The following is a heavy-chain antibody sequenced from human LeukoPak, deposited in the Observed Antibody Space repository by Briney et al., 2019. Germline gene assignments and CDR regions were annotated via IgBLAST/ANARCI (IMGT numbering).Heavy chain of an antibody. D-gene: IGHD3-3*01. CDR3: TTGLGDFWSGYYVFDY. J-gene: IGHJ4*02. V-gene: IGHV3-15*01. CDR1: GFTFSNAW. Sequence: PGGSLRLSCAASGFTFSNAWMSWVRQAPGKGLEWVGRIKSKTDGGTTDYAAPVKGRFTISRDDSKNTLYLQMNSLKTEDTAVYYCTTGLGDFWSGYYVFDYWGQGTLVTVSS. CDR2: IKSKTDGGTT.